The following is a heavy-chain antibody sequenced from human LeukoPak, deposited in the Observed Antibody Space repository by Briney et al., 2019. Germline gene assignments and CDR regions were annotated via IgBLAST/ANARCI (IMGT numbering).Heavy chain of an antibody. D-gene: IGHD5-18*01. CDR3: ARDTAMVLPSTFDY. CDR1: GFTFSSYA. V-gene: IGHV3-30*04. CDR2: ISHDGSNK. Sequence: GRSLRLSCAASGFTFSSYAMHWVRQAPGKGLDWVAIISHDGSNKYYADSVKGRFTISRDNSKNTLYLQLNNLRTEDTAVYYCARDTAMVLPSTFDYWGQGTLVTVSS. J-gene: IGHJ4*02.